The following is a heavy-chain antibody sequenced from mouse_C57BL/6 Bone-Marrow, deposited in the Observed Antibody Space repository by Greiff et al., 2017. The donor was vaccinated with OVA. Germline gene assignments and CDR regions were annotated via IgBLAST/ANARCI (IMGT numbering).Heavy chain of an antibody. J-gene: IGHJ3*01. V-gene: IGHV1-81*01. CDR2: IYPRSGNT. Sequence: VMLVESGAELARPGASVKLSCKASGYTFTSYGISWVKQRTGQGLEWIGEIYPRSGNTYYNEKFKGKATLTADKSSSTAYMELRSLTSEDSAVYFCGGTTVPAWFAYWGQGTLVTVSA. CDR3: GGTTVPAWFAY. D-gene: IGHD1-1*01. CDR1: GYTFTSYG.